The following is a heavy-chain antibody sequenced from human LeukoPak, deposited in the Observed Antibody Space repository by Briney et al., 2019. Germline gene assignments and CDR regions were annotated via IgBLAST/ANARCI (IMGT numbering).Heavy chain of an antibody. CDR1: GGSFGGYY. V-gene: IGHV4-34*01. J-gene: IGHJ5*02. CDR3: ARGLRFPRFLTLRNWFDP. D-gene: IGHD3-9*01. Sequence: SETLSLTCAVYGGSFGGYYWSWIRQPPGKGLEWIGEINHSGSTNYNPSLKSRVTISVDTSKNQFSLELSSVTAADTAVYYCARGLRFPRFLTLRNWFDPWGQGTLVTVSS. CDR2: INHSGST.